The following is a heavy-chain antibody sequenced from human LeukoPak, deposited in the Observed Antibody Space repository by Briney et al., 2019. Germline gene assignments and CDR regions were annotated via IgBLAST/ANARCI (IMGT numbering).Heavy chain of an antibody. CDR1: GHTFTGYY. CDR2: INQHSGGT. Sequence: ASVKFYWKASGHTFTGYYMQWVRQARRQGLEWLGWINQHSGGTKYAQKTQSRVNMTRDTSITTAYRELSRLRSEDTAVYYLVRDGVDYYGSGDMREYYYYYMDVWGKGSTVTVSS. J-gene: IGHJ6*03. D-gene: IGHD3-10*01. CDR3: VRDGVDYYGSGDMREYYYYYMDV. V-gene: IGHV1-2*02.